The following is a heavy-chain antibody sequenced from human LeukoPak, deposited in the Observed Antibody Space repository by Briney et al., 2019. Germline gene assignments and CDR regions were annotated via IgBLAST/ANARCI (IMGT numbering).Heavy chain of an antibody. D-gene: IGHD2-8*01. V-gene: IGHV3-23*01. CDR3: AKDVGYCTNGVCYRSFFDY. CDR2: ISDSGGST. Sequence: PGGSLRLSCAASGFTFSNFAMSWVRQAPGKGLEWVSVISDSGGSTYYADSVKGRFTISRDNSKNTLYLQMNSLRAEDTAVYYCAKDVGYCTNGVCYRSFFDYWGQGTLVTVSS. J-gene: IGHJ4*02. CDR1: GFTFSNFA.